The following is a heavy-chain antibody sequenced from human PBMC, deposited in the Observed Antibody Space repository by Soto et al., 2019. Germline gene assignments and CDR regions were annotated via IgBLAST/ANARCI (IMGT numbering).Heavy chain of an antibody. CDR3: ATLGGYDNTTPH. D-gene: IGHD5-12*01. CDR1: GYTLTELS. CDR2: FDPEDGET. V-gene: IGHV1-24*01. J-gene: IGHJ4*02. Sequence: ASVKVSCKVSGYTLTELSMHWVRQAPGKGLEWMGGFDPEDGETIYAQKFQGRVTMTEDTSTDTAYMELSSLGSEDTAVYYCATLGGYDNTTPHWGQGTLVTVSS.